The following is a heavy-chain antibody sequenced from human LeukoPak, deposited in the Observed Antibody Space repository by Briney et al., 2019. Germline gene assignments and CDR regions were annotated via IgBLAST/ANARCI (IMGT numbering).Heavy chain of an antibody. Sequence: VASVKVSCKASGYTFTGYYMHWVRQAPGQGLEWMGWINPNSGGTNYAQKFQGRVTMTRDTSTSTAYMELSRLRSDDTAVYYCARAQDIVATPFDYWGQGTLVTVSS. CDR1: GYTFTGYY. CDR2: INPNSGGT. D-gene: IGHD5-12*01. J-gene: IGHJ4*02. V-gene: IGHV1-2*02. CDR3: ARAQDIVATPFDY.